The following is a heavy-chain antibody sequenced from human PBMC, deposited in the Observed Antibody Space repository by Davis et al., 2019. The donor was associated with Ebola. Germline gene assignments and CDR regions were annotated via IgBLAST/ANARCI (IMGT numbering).Heavy chain of an antibody. D-gene: IGHD4-11*01. CDR1: GFTFSDYY. J-gene: IGHJ6*02. CDR2: ISSSGSTI. V-gene: IGHV3-11*01. CDR3: ARDRQAVTTRNYYGMDV. Sequence: GESLKISCAASGFTFSDYYMSWIRQAPGKGLEWVSYISSSGSTIYYADSVKGRFTISRGNAKNSLYLQMNSLRAEDTAVYYCARDRQAVTTRNYYGMDVWGQGTTVTVSS.